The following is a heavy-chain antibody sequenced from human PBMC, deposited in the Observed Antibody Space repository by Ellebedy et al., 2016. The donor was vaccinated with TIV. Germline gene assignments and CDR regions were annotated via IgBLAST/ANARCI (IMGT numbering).Heavy chain of an antibody. CDR2: IYYSGST. D-gene: IGHD6-13*01. J-gene: IGHJ4*02. CDR1: GDSINNYY. V-gene: IGHV4-59*01. CDR3: ARGKFNSNWYYFDY. Sequence: MPGGSLRLSCTVSGDSINNYYWNWIRQPPGKGLEWVAYIYYSGSTSYNPSLKSRVTMSVDTSKRQFSLKLSSVTAADTAVYYCARGKFNSNWYYFDYWGQGALVTVSS.